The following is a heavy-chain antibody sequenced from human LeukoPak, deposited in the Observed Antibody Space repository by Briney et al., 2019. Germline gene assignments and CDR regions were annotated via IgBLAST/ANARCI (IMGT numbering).Heavy chain of an antibody. CDR2: IYHSGST. CDR3: ARGVWDEGAVDY. CDR1: GYSISSGYY. V-gene: IGHV4-38-2*02. Sequence: SETLSLTCTVSGYSISSGYYWGWIRQPPGKGLEWIGSIYHSGSTYYNPSLKSRVTISVDTSKNQFSLKLSSVTAADTAVYYCARGVWDEGAVDYWGQGTLVTVSS. D-gene: IGHD1-26*01. J-gene: IGHJ4*02.